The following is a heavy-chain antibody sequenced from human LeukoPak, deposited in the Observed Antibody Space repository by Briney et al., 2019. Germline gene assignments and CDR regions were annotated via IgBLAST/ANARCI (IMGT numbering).Heavy chain of an antibody. D-gene: IGHD3-9*01. CDR1: GFTFSSYA. J-gene: IGHJ4*02. CDR3: ARDYDILTGSPLY. V-gene: IGHV3-30-3*01. Sequence: PGGSLRLSCAASGFTFSSYAMHWVRQAPGKGLEWVAVISYDGSNKYYADSVKGRFTISRDNSKNTLYLQMNSLRAEDTAVYYCARDYDILTGSPLYWGQGTLVTVSS. CDR2: ISYDGSNK.